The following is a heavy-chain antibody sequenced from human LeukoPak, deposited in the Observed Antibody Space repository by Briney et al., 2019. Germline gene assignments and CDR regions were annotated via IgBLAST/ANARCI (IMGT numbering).Heavy chain of an antibody. D-gene: IGHD3-10*01. Sequence: GGSLRLSCAASGFTFSSYSMNWVRQAPGKGLEWVSSISSSSSYIYYADSVKGRFTISRDNAKNSLYLQMNSLRAEDTAVYYCAKALGSGSYYNSWGQGTLVTVSS. J-gene: IGHJ4*02. CDR2: ISSSSSYI. CDR1: GFTFSSYS. V-gene: IGHV3-21*04. CDR3: AKALGSGSYYNS.